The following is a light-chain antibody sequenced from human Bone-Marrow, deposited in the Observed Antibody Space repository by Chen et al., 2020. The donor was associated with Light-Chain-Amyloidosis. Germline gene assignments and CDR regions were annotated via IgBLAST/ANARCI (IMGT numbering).Light chain of an antibody. CDR1: NIGSTS. Sequence: SYVLTQPSSVSVAPGQTATIACGGNNIGSTSGHWYQQTPGQAPLLVVYDDSDRPSGIPERLSVPNARKAETLSVSRFEAGDEADYNCRVLDRSSDRPVFGAGPKLTVL. J-gene: IGLJ3*02. CDR3: RVLDRSSDRPV. V-gene: IGLV3-21*02. CDR2: DDS.